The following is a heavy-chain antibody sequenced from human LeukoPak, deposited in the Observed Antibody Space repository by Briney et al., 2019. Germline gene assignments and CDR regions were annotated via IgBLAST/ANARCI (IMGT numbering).Heavy chain of an antibody. D-gene: IGHD3-22*01. J-gene: IGHJ5*02. CDR3: AKASSITMIVVVMKWFDP. Sequence: GGSLRLSCAASGFTFSSFAMSWVRRAPGKGLEWVSAISGSGDSTYYADSVKGRFTISRDNSKNTLYLQMNSLRAEDTAVYYCAKASSITMIVVVMKWFDPWGQGTLVTVSS. V-gene: IGHV3-23*01. CDR2: ISGSGDST. CDR1: GFTFSSFA.